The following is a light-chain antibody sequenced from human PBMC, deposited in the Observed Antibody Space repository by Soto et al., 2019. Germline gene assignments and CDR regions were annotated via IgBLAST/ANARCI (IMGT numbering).Light chain of an antibody. V-gene: IGKV3-15*01. CDR3: QQYNNWWT. CDR1: QSVSSN. Sequence: EIVMTQSPATLSVSPGERATLSCRASQSVSSNLAWYQQKPDQAPRLLIYGASTRATGIPARFSGSGSGTEFTLTISSLQSEDFAVYCCQQYNNWWTFGQGTKVDIK. J-gene: IGKJ1*01. CDR2: GAS.